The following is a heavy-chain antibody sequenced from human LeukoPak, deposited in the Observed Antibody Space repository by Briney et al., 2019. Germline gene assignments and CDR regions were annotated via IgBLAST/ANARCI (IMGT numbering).Heavy chain of an antibody. CDR3: ARLGTYYYDSSGYRNKMFDY. CDR2: ISAYNGNT. CDR1: GYTFTSYG. V-gene: IGHV1-18*01. J-gene: IGHJ4*02. D-gene: IGHD3-22*01. Sequence: ASVKVSCKASGYTFTSYGTSWVRQAPGQGLEWMGWISAYNGNTNYAQKLQGRVTMTTDTSTSTAYMELRSLRSDDTAVYYCARLGTYYYDSSGYRNKMFDYWGQGTLVTVSS.